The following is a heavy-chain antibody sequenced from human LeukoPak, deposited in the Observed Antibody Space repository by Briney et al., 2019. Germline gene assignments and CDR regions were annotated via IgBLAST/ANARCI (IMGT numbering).Heavy chain of an antibody. CDR1: GYTFTGYY. CDR3: ARGLRGVRLGLDY. J-gene: IGHJ4*02. V-gene: IGHV1-2*02. D-gene: IGHD5-12*01. CDR2: INPNSGGT. Sequence: ASVKVSCEASGYTFTGYYMHWVRQAPGQGLEWMGWINPNSGGTNYAQKFQGRVTMTRDTSISTAYMELSRLRSDDTAVYYCARGLRGVRLGLDYWGQGTLVTVSS.